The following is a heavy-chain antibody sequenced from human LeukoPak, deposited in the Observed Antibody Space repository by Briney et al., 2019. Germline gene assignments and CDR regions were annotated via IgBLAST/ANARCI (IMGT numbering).Heavy chain of an antibody. V-gene: IGHV3-23*01. D-gene: IGHD2-21*02. CDR1: GFTFSDYY. CDR3: ARAYCGGDCYRVWEYYFDY. J-gene: IGHJ4*02. Sequence: GGSLRLSCAASGFTFSDYYMSWIRQAPGKGLEWVSAISGSGGSTYYADSVKGRFTISRDNSKNTLYLQMNSLRAEDTAVYYCARAYCGGDCYRVWEYYFDYWGQGTLVTVSS. CDR2: ISGSGGST.